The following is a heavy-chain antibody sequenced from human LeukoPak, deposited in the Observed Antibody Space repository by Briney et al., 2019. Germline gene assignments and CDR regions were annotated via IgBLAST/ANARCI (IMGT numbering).Heavy chain of an antibody. CDR3: ARGDFWSGYEDY. D-gene: IGHD3-3*01. V-gene: IGHV4-61*02. J-gene: IGHJ4*02. Sequence: SETLSLTCTVSGGSISSGSYYWSWIRQPAGKGLEWIGRIYTSGSTNYNPSLKSRVTIPVDTSKNQFSLKLSSVTAADTAVYYCARGDFWSGYEDYWGQGTLVTVSS. CDR2: IYTSGST. CDR1: GGSISSGSYY.